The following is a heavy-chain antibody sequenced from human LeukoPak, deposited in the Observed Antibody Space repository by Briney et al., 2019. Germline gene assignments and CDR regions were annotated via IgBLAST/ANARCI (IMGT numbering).Heavy chain of an antibody. V-gene: IGHV4-39*01. CDR3: GRRSRSTWNYRRGDY. CDR2: IYYSGST. D-gene: IGHD1-7*01. CDR1: GGSISSDSYY. Sequence: SETLSLTCTVSGGSISSDSYYWGWIRQPPGKGLQWIGCIYYSGSTYYKPSHKSRVTISVDTSKNQFSLKLTSVTAADTAVYYCGRRSRSTWNYRRGDYWGQGTLVTVSS. J-gene: IGHJ4*02.